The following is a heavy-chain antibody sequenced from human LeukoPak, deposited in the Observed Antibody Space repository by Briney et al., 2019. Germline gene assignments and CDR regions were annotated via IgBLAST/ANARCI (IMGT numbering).Heavy chain of an antibody. Sequence: SETLSLTCTVSGGSISSYYWSWIRQPAGKGLEWIGRIYTSGSTNYNPSLKSRVTMSVDTSKNQFSLKLSSVTAADTAVYYCAGWDIVVVPAAHDYYYYMDVWGKGTTVTVSS. V-gene: IGHV4-4*07. D-gene: IGHD2-2*01. J-gene: IGHJ6*03. CDR3: AGWDIVVVPAAHDYYYYMDV. CDR1: GGSISSYY. CDR2: IYTSGST.